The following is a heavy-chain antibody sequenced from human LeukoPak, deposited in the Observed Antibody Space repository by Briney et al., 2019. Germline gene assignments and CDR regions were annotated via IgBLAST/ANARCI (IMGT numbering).Heavy chain of an antibody. CDR1: GLTFSSYW. Sequence: GGSLRLSCVASGLTFSSYWMSWVRQAPGKGLEWVAGISGSGGSTYYADSVKGLFTISRDNSKNTLSLQMKNLRADDTAVYYCAREHSRSGWLDYFDYWGQGTLVTVSS. CDR3: AREHSRSGWLDYFDY. D-gene: IGHD6-19*01. CDR2: ISGSGGST. V-gene: IGHV3-23*01. J-gene: IGHJ4*02.